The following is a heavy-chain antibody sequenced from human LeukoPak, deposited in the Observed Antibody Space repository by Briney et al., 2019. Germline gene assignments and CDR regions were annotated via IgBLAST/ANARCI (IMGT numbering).Heavy chain of an antibody. CDR1: GFTFSSYS. CDR2: ISSSSSYI. D-gene: IGHD3-3*01. CDR3: AKPGDDFWSGYYSLDY. J-gene: IGHJ4*02. Sequence: PGGSLRLSCAASGFTFSSYSMNWVRQAPGKGLEWVSSISSSSSYIYYADSVKGRFTISRDNAKNSLYLQMNSLRAEDTAVYYCAKPGDDFWSGYYSLDYWGQGTLVTVSS. V-gene: IGHV3-21*01.